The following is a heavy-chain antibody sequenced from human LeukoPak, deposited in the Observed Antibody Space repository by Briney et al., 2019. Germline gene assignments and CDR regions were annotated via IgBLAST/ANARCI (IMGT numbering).Heavy chain of an antibody. V-gene: IGHV1-18*01. Sequence: GASVKVSCKASGYTFTSYGISWVRQAPGQGLEWMGWISAYNGNTNYAQKLQGRVTMTTDTSTSTAYMELRSLRSDDTAVYYCARDRYYEETRERWDYYYYMDVWGKGTTVTVSS. J-gene: IGHJ6*03. CDR2: ISAYNGNT. D-gene: IGHD3-3*01. CDR3: ARDRYYEETRERWDYYYYMDV. CDR1: GYTFTSYG.